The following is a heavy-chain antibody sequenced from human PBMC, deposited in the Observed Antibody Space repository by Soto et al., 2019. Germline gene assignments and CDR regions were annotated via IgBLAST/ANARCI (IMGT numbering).Heavy chain of an antibody. CDR2: INGDGSRI. CDR3: ARGIKNKYGMDV. J-gene: IGHJ6*02. Sequence: EVQLVESGGGLVQPGGSLRLSCAASGFTFTDYWIHWVRRAPGKGLVWVSRINGDGSRISQADSVKGRFTISRDNALSTVYLQINSRRVEDTAVYYCARGIKNKYGMDVWGQGTTFTVSS. V-gene: IGHV3-74*01. D-gene: IGHD2-15*01. CDR1: GFTFTDYW.